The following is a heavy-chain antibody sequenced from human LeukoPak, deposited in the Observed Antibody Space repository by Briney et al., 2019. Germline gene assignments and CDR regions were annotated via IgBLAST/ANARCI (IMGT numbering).Heavy chain of an antibody. D-gene: IGHD2-2*01. CDR1: GGSISSSSYY. Sequence: PSETLSLTCTVSGGSISSSSYYWGWIRQPPGKGLEWIGSIYYSGSTYYNPSLKSRVTISVDTSKNQFSLKLSSVTAADTAVYYCARDICSSTSCYYGYWGQGTLVTVSS. V-gene: IGHV4-39*07. CDR2: IYYSGST. J-gene: IGHJ4*02. CDR3: ARDICSSTSCYYGY.